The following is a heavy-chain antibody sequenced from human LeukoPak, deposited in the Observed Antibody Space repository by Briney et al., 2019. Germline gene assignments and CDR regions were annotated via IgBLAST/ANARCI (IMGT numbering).Heavy chain of an antibody. Sequence: ASVKVSCKASGYTFTGYYMHWVRQAPGQGLEWMGWINPNSGGTNYAQKFQGRVTMTRDTSISTAYMERSRLRSDDTAVYYCARFPVVVPAAPFDYWGQGTLVTVSS. J-gene: IGHJ4*02. CDR3: ARFPVVVPAAPFDY. CDR2: INPNSGGT. D-gene: IGHD2-2*01. V-gene: IGHV1-2*02. CDR1: GYTFTGYY.